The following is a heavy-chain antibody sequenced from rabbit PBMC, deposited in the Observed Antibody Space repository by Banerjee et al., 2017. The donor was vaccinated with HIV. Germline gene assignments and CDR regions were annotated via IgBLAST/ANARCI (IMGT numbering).Heavy chain of an antibody. Sequence: QEQLEESGGDLVKPGASLTLTCTASGFSFSSVYWICWVRQAPGKGLEWIGYIDPVFGSTYYASWVNGRFTISKTSSTTVTLQMTSLTAADTATYFCARDDDGYDYLSLWGPGTLVTVS. CDR2: IDPVFGST. J-gene: IGHJ4*01. CDR1: GFSFSSVYW. CDR3: ARDDDGYDYLSL. D-gene: IGHD6-1*01. V-gene: IGHV1S45*01.